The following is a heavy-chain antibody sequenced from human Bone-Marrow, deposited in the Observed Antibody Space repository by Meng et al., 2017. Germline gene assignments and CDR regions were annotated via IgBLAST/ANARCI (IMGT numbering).Heavy chain of an antibody. CDR2: IYYSGST. CDR1: GGSISSYY. CDR3: ARRGHSSWYGYYYYYGMDV. J-gene: IGHJ6*02. Sequence: GPLRLSCTVSGGSISSYYWSWIRQPPGKGLEWIGYIYYSGSTNYNPSLKSRVTISVDTSKNQFSLKLSSVTAADTAVYYCARRGHSSWYGYYYYYGMDVWGQGTTVTVSS. D-gene: IGHD6-13*01. V-gene: IGHV4-59*01.